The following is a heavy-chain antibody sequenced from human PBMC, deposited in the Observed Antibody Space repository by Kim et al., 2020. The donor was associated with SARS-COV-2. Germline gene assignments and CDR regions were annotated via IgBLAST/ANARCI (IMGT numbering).Heavy chain of an antibody. Sequence: GESLKISCKASGYIFTNYWIGWVRQMPGKGLEWMGIIYPGDSDTKYSPSFQGQVTISADKSIRTAYLHWSSLKASDTAVYYCARSGYNTQLASDFWGQGT. CDR2: IYPGDSDT. D-gene: IGHD5-12*01. V-gene: IGHV5-51*01. J-gene: IGHJ4*02. CDR3: ARSGYNTQLASDF. CDR1: GYIFTNYW.